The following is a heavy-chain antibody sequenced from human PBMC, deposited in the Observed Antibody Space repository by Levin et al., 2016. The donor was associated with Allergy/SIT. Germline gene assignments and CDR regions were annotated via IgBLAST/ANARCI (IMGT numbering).Heavy chain of an antibody. CDR1: GFSVSNNY. J-gene: IGHJ6*02. Sequence: GGSLRLSCAVPGFSVSNNYMSWVRQAPGKGLEWVSVIYSGGIPHYADSVKGRFTISRDNAKNSLYLQMNSLRAGDTAVYYCARGGSCSGIACPTLSHYDYYYGMDVWGPGTTVTVSS. CDR3: ARGGSCSGIACPTLSHYDYYYGMDV. V-gene: IGHV3-66*01. D-gene: IGHD2-15*01. CDR2: IYSGGIP.